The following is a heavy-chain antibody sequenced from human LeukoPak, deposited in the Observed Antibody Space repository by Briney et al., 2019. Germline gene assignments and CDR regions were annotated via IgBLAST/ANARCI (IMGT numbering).Heavy chain of an antibody. D-gene: IGHD1-14*01. J-gene: IGHJ1*01. V-gene: IGHV1-69*13. Sequence: SVKVSCKASGGIFSRHTISWVRQSPGQGLEWMGGITPMFGTSNYAQKFQGRVTITADEPTSTAYMELSSLRSEDTAVYYCARDSSEFRSLLFHWGQGTLVTVSS. CDR3: ARDSSEFRSLLFH. CDR2: ITPMFGTS. CDR1: GGIFSRHT.